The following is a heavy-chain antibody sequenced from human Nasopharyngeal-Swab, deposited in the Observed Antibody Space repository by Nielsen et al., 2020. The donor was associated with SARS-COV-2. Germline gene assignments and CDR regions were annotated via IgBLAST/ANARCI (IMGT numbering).Heavy chain of an antibody. CDR1: GFTFSSYA. D-gene: IGHD6-19*01. J-gene: IGHJ6*02. V-gene: IGHV3-23*01. CDR2: ISGSGGST. Sequence: GESLKISCAASGFTFSSYATSWVRQAPGKGLEWVSAISGSGGSTYYADSVKGRFTISRDNSKNTLYLQMNSLRAEDTAVYYCAKGRSAEWLAFSYYGMDVWGQGTTVIVSS. CDR3: AKGRSAEWLAFSYYGMDV.